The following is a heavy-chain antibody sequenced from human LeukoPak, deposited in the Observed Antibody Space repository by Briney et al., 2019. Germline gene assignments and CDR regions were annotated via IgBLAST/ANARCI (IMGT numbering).Heavy chain of an antibody. J-gene: IGHJ6*02. CDR3: ARVTSSSFYYYGMDV. D-gene: IGHD6-13*01. CDR2: MNPNSGNT. V-gene: IGHV1-8*01. Sequence: ASVKVSCKASGYTFTSYDINWVRQATGQGLEWMGWMNPNSGNTGYAQKFQGRVTMTRNTSISTAYMELSSLRSEDTAMYYCARVTSSSFYYYGMDVWGQGTTVTVSS. CDR1: GYTFTSYD.